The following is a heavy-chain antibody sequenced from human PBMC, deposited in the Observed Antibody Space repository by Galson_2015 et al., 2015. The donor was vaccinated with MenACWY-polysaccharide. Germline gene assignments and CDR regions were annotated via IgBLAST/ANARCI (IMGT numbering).Heavy chain of an antibody. D-gene: IGHD2-15*01. CDR1: GFSFHTYW. CDR2: INADGSAT. Sequence: SLRLSCAASGFSFHTYWMHWVRHAPGKGLVWVSRINADGSATGYADSVRGRFTISRDNAKNTLYLEMNSLRAEDTAVYYCTKAGAKYCSGSSCYFNWFDPWGQGTLVTASS. CDR3: TKAGAKYCSGSSCYFNWFDP. J-gene: IGHJ5*02. V-gene: IGHV3-74*01.